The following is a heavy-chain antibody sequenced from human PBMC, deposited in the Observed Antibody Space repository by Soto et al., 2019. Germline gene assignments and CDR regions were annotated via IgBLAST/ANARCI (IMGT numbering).Heavy chain of an antibody. Sequence: QVQLQESGPGLVKPSETLSLTCTVSGGSISSYYWSWIRQPPGKGLEWIGYIYYSGSTNYNPSLKSRVTISVDTSKNQFSLKLSSVTAADTAVYYCARQSVTPYGSGSYFDYWGRGTLVTVSS. V-gene: IGHV4-59*08. CDR1: GGSISSYY. D-gene: IGHD3-10*01. J-gene: IGHJ4*02. CDR2: IYYSGST. CDR3: ARQSVTPYGSGSYFDY.